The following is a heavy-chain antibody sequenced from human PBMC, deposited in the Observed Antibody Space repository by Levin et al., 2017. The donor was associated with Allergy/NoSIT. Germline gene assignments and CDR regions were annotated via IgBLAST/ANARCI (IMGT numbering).Heavy chain of an antibody. CDR2: VDWQNEE. D-gene: IGHD2-8*02. CDR3: ARSVARGSTGYPFDS. Sequence: SGPTLVKPTQTLTLTCSFSGFSLTSTGMRVSWIRQPPGKALEWLARVDWQNEEFYSTSLKTRLTISRDTSKNQVVLTMTNLDPVDTATYYCARSVARGSTGYPFDSWGQGTLVIVSS. CDR1: GFSLTSTGMR. J-gene: IGHJ4*02. V-gene: IGHV2-70*04.